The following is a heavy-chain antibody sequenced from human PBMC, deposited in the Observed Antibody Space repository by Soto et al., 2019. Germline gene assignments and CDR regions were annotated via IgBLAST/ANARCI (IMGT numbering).Heavy chain of an antibody. J-gene: IGHJ4*02. CDR1: GGTFSSYA. CDR3: ARSRGVTNTRRPYYFHS. D-gene: IGHD4-17*01. Sequence: GASVKVSCKASGGTFSSYAISWVRQAPGQGLEWMGGIIPIFGTANYAQKFQGRVTITADESTSTAYMELSSLRSEDTAVYYCARSRGVTNTRRPYYFHSWGQGTLVTVSS. V-gene: IGHV1-69*13. CDR2: IIPIFGTA.